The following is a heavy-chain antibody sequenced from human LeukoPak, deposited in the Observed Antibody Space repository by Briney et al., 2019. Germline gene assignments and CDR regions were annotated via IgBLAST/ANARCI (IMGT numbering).Heavy chain of an antibody. V-gene: IGHV4-39*07. J-gene: IGHJ4*02. CDR3: ARDRAGGEIDY. CDR2: IYYSGST. CDR1: GDSIRRDNYY. Sequence: SETLSLTCTVSGDSIRRDNYYWGWIRQPPGKGLEWIGSIYYSGSTYYNPSLKSRVTISVDTSKNQFSLKLSSVTAADTAVYYCARDRAGGEIDYWGQGTLVTVSS. D-gene: IGHD3-16*01.